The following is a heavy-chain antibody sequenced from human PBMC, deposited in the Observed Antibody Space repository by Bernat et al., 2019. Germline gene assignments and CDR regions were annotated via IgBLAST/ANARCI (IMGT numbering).Heavy chain of an antibody. V-gene: IGHV3-48*02. Sequence: EEQLVESGGGLVQPGGSPRLSCVASGFTFSSYSMNWVRQAPGKGLEWISYITSSTSTIYQADSVKGRFTISRDNAKNYLYLQMNSLRDEDTAVYYCARGMKGVASFDLWGRGTLVTVSS. J-gene: IGHJ2*01. CDR3: ARGMKGVASFDL. CDR2: ITSSTSTI. D-gene: IGHD3-10*01. CDR1: GFTFSSYS.